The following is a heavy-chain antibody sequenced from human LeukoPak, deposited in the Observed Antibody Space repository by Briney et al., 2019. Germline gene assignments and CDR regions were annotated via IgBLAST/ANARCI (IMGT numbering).Heavy chain of an antibody. V-gene: IGHV1-18*01. CDR1: GYTFTSCG. D-gene: IGHD1-26*01. CDR2: ISAYNGNT. Sequence: GASVEVSCKASGYTFTSCGITWVRQAPGQGLEWKGWISAYNGNTNYAQNLQGRVSMATDTYMSTAYMEVRSLRCDDADVYDCARSKVGATSDYWGEGTLVTVSS. CDR3: ARSKVGATSDY. J-gene: IGHJ4*02.